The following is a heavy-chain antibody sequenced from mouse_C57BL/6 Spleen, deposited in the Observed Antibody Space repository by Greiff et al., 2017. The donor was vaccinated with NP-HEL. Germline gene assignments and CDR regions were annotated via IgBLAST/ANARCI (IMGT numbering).Heavy chain of an antibody. D-gene: IGHD1-1*01. CDR3: TPDYYGSSFFAY. Sequence: EVQLQQSGAELVRPGASVKLSCTASGFNIKDDYMHWVKQRPEQGLEWIGWLDPENGDTEYASKFQGKATITADTSSNTAYLQLSSLTSEDTAVYYCTPDYYGSSFFAYWGQGTLVTVSA. J-gene: IGHJ3*01. CDR1: GFNIKDDY. V-gene: IGHV14-4*01. CDR2: LDPENGDT.